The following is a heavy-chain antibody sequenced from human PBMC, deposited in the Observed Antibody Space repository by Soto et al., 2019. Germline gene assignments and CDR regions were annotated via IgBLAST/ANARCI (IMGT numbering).Heavy chain of an antibody. Sequence: QMTLKESGPTLVKPTQTLTLTCSFSGFSLSTSGVGVGWIRQPPGKALEWLALIYWSGDEHYSPSLKSRLTITKDTSKNQVVLIMTNRDPVATATYYCARGLAALPVFAFDIWGQGTMVTVSS. CDR2: IYWSGDE. J-gene: IGHJ3*02. V-gene: IGHV2-5*01. CDR1: GFSLSTSGVG. D-gene: IGHD6-6*01. CDR3: ARGLAALPVFAFDI.